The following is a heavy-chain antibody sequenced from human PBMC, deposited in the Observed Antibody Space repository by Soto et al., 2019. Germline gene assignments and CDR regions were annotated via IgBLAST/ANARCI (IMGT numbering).Heavy chain of an antibody. J-gene: IGHJ6*02. CDR3: ARAAGVDFWRGPLYLPGLPYEYYGMDV. Sequence: SVKVACNASGYTFTCYYMHWVRQAPGQGLEWMGWINPNSVGTNYAQKFQGRVTMTRDTPISTAYMELSRLRSDDTAVHYCARAAGVDFWRGPLYLPGLPYEYYGMDVWGQGTTVTVSS. CDR1: GYTFTCYY. V-gene: IGHV1-2*02. CDR2: INPNSVGT. D-gene: IGHD3-3*01.